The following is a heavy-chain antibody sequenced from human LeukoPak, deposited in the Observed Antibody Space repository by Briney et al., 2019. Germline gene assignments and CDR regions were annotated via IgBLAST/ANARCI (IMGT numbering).Heavy chain of an antibody. CDR2: ISYSGST. CDR3: ARGIVGATFHR. D-gene: IGHD1-26*01. J-gene: IGHJ5*02. CDR1: GGSNSSSSYY. Sequence: PSETLSLTCTVSGGSNSSSSYYWGWIRQPPGKGLEWVGSISYSGSTSYNPPLKSRVTISVDTSKNQFSLKLSSVTAADTAVYYCARGIVGATFHRWGQGTLVTVSS. V-gene: IGHV4-39*07.